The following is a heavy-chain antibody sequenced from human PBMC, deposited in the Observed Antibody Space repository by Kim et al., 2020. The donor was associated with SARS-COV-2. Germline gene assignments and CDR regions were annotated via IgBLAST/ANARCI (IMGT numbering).Heavy chain of an antibody. CDR2: IFYTGST. Sequence: SETLSLTCTVSGDSIIGYFWSWIRQPPGKGLEWIGYIFYTGSTSYNPSLKSRVTISVDTSKNQFSLKLNSVTTADTAVYYCARGGKGCSDATCHTRWFDPWGQGTLATVSS. CDR3: ARGGKGCSDATCHTRWFDP. V-gene: IGHV4-59*13. J-gene: IGHJ5*02. D-gene: IGHD2-15*01. CDR1: GDSIIGYF.